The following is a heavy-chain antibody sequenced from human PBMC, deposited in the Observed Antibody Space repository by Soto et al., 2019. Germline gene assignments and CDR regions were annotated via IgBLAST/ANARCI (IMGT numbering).Heavy chain of an antibody. D-gene: IGHD2-2*01. J-gene: IGHJ5*02. Sequence: QVQLQESGPGLVKPSETLSLTCTVSGGSISSYYWSWIRQPPGKGLEWIGYIYYSGSTNYNPSLKSRASISVDTSKNQFSLKLSSVTAADTAVYYCARGRVVVPAAIHHSIGWGYNWFDPWGQGTLVTVSS. V-gene: IGHV4-59*01. CDR1: GGSISSYY. CDR2: IYYSGST. CDR3: ARGRVVVPAAIHHSIGWGYNWFDP.